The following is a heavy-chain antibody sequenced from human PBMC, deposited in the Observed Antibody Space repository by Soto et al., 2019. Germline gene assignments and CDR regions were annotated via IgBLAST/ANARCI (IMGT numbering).Heavy chain of an antibody. CDR1: GVSFRGYY. CDR3: ARRGGWSPPSED. V-gene: IGHV4-34*01. CDR2: INHSGTT. J-gene: IGHJ4*02. Sequence: QVQLQQWGAGQLKPSETLSLTCAVYGVSFRGYYWAWIRQSPGKGLEWIGDINHSGTTHYNPSLKSRVIISLDTSKNQFSLRLTSVTAADTATYFCARRGGWSPPSEDWGQGTLVTVSS. D-gene: IGHD6-19*01.